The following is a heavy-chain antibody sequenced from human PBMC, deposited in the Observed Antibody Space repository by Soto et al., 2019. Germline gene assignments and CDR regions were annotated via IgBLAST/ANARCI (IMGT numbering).Heavy chain of an antibody. CDR2: IKQDGSEK. V-gene: IGHV3-7*01. D-gene: IGHD2-2*01. CDR3: AREHHIVVVPAAIGFDP. J-gene: IGHJ5*02. CDR1: GFTFSSYW. Sequence: EVQLVESGGGLVQPGGSLRLSCAASGFTFSSYWMSWVRQAPGKGLEWVANIKQDGSEKYYVDSVKGRFTISRDNAKNSLYLQMTSLRAEDTAVYYCAREHHIVVVPAAIGFDPWGQGTLVTVSS.